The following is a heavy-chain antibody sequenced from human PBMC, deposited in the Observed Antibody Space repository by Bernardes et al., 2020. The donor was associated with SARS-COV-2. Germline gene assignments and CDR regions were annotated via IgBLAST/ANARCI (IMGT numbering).Heavy chain of an antibody. CDR3: ARGRSVEGQLGTYYYYYYMDV. CDR1: GGSISSYY. V-gene: IGHV4-59*01. J-gene: IGHJ6*03. CDR2: IYYSGST. Sequence: SETLSLTCTVSGGSISSYYWSWIRQPPGKGLEWIGYIYYSGSTNYNPSLKSRVTISVDTSKNQFSLKLSSVTAADTAVYYCARGRSVEGQLGTYYYYYYMDVWGKGTTVTVSS. D-gene: IGHD6-6*01.